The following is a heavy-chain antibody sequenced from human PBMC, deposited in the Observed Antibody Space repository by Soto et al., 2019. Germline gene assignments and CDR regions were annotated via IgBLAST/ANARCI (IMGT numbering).Heavy chain of an antibody. Sequence: SETLSLTCSVSGGSIRSNIYYWGWIRQPPGKGLEWIGEINHSGSTNYNPSLKSRVTISVDTSKNQFSLKLSPVTAADTAVFYFARLGYCSSITCYIDFWGLGTLVTVSS. CDR2: INHSGST. V-gene: IGHV4-39*01. J-gene: IGHJ4*02. CDR1: GGSIRSNIYY. CDR3: ARLGYCSSITCYIDF. D-gene: IGHD2-2*01.